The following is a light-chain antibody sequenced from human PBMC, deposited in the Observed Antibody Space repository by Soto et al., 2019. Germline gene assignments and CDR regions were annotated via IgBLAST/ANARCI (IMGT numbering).Light chain of an antibody. CDR2: RND. Sequence: QSVLTRPPSASGTPGQRVTISCSGSSSNVGVNFVYWYQHLPGTAPKLLIYRNDQRLSGVPDRFSGSKSGTSSSLAISGLRYEDEADYYCAAWDDSLRGRVFGTGTKVTVL. CDR1: SSNVGVNF. CDR3: AAWDDSLRGRV. V-gene: IGLV1-47*01. J-gene: IGLJ1*01.